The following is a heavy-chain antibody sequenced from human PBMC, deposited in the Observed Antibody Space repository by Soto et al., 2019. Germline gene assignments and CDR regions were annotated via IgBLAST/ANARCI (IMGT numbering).Heavy chain of an antibody. D-gene: IGHD5-18*01. CDR3: ARGTYGYSYGPFDY. Sequence: PSETLSLTCAVYGGSFSGYYWSWIRRPPGKGLEWIGEINHSGSTNYNPSLKSRVTISVDTSKNQFSLKLSSVTAADTAVYYCARGTYGYSYGPFDYWGQGTLVTVSS. CDR2: INHSGST. CDR1: GGSFSGYY. V-gene: IGHV4-34*01. J-gene: IGHJ4*02.